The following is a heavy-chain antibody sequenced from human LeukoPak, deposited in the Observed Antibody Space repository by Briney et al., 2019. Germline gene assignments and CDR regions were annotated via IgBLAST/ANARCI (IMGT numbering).Heavy chain of an antibody. V-gene: IGHV1-2*04. CDR1: GYTFTGYY. CDR3: ARGDAQPPRTIDY. CDR2: INPNSGGT. D-gene: IGHD1-1*01. J-gene: IGHJ4*02. Sequence: VSVKVSCKASGYTFTGYYMHWVRQAPGQGLEWMGWINPNSGGTNYAQKFQGWVTMTRDTSISTAYMELSRLRSDDTAVYYCARGDAQPPRTIDYWGQGTLVTVSS.